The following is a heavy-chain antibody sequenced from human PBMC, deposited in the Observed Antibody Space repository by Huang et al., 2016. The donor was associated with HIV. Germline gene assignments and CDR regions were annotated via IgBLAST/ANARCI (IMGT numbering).Heavy chain of an antibody. CDR2: GYFLGNT. CDR1: GTSMTSSTFY. CDR3: AREVRSVDTDRPDGYYYRGLDV. Sequence: QLRESGPGLVTPSETLSLTCSASGTSMTSSTFYWGWFRQPPGRGLEGIGSGYFLGNTYYNPSLKSRVTISIDTANKRYSMRLTSVTAADTAVYFCAREVRSVDTDRPDGYYYRGLDVWGQGTTVIVSS. D-gene: IGHD2-2*03. V-gene: IGHV4-39*02. J-gene: IGHJ6*02.